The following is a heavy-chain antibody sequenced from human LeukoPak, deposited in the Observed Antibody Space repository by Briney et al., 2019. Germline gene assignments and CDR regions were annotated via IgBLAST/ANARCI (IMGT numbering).Heavy chain of an antibody. Sequence: PSETLSLTCTVSGGSISSNSYYWGWIRQPPGKGLEWIGSIYYSGSTFYNPSLKSRVTMSLDTSKNQFSLKLSSVTAADTAVYYCVRVGGVDYWGQGTLVTVSS. CDR2: IYYSGST. J-gene: IGHJ4*02. CDR1: GGSISSNSYY. CDR3: VRVGGVDY. D-gene: IGHD3-3*01. V-gene: IGHV4-39*07.